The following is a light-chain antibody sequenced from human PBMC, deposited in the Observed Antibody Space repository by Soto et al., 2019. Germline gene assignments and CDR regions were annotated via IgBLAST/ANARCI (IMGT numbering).Light chain of an antibody. CDR2: GAS. Sequence: EIVLTQSPGTLSLSPGERATLSCRASHSFSNNYLAWYQQKPGQAPRLLIYGASNRATGIPDRFSGSGSGTDFTLTISRLEPEDFALYYCQHYGRSPITFGQGTRLEI. CDR3: QHYGRSPIT. V-gene: IGKV3-20*01. CDR1: HSFSNNY. J-gene: IGKJ5*01.